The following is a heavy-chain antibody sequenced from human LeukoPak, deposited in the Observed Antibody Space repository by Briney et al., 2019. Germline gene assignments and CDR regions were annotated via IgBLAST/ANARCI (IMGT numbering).Heavy chain of an antibody. CDR3: AREVEMATQFDY. CDR2: ISTTGGT. Sequence: SETLSLTCTVSGGSISTHYWSWIRQPAGKGLEWIGRISTTGGTNYNPSLKSRVTMSIDTSKNQFSLKLSSVTAADTAVYYCAREVEMATQFDYWGQGTLVTVSS. J-gene: IGHJ4*02. CDR1: GGSISTHY. V-gene: IGHV4-4*07. D-gene: IGHD5-24*01.